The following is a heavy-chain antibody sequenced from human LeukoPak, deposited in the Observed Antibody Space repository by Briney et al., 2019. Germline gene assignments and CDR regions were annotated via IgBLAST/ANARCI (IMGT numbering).Heavy chain of an antibody. V-gene: IGHV3-48*01. Sequence: GGSLRLSCAASGFTFSTYSMNWVRQAPGKGLEWISYISTSSTTIYYAGSVRGRFTISRDNANNALYLQMDSLRAEDTAVYYCARDRIPRAFDAFDVWGQGTVVTVSS. CDR3: ARDRIPRAFDAFDV. CDR1: GFTFSTYS. J-gene: IGHJ3*01. CDR2: ISTSSTTI. D-gene: IGHD2-2*02.